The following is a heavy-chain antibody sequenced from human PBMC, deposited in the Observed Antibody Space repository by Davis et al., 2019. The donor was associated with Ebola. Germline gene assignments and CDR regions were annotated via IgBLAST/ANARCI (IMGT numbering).Heavy chain of an antibody. V-gene: IGHV4-34*01. D-gene: IGHD6-19*01. Sequence: MPSETLSLTCTVSGGSISSYYWGWIRQPPGKGLEWIGEINHSGSTNYNPSLKSRVTISVDTSKNQFSLKLSSVTAADTAVYYCVLWLVPYFDYWGQGTLVTVSS. CDR1: GGSISSYY. J-gene: IGHJ4*02. CDR2: INHSGST. CDR3: VLWLVPYFDY.